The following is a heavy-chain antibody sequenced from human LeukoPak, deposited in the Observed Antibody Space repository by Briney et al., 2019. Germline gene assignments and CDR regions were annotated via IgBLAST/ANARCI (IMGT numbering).Heavy chain of an antibody. J-gene: IGHJ3*02. Sequence: ASVKVSCKASGYTFTNCGFSWVRQAPGQGLEWMGWTSTHNGNKMYAQSLQGRVTVTTDTSTSTTYMELTSLRSDDTAVYYCARDEGMITVAIGGFDIWGQGTMVTVSS. CDR1: GYTFTNCG. CDR3: ARDEGMITVAIGGFDI. CDR2: TSTHNGNK. V-gene: IGHV1-18*01. D-gene: IGHD3-16*01.